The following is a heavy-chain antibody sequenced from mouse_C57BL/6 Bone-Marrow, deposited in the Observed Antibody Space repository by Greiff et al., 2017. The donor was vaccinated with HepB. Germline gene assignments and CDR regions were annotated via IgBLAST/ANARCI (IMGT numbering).Heavy chain of an antibody. CDR2: IYPGSGST. D-gene: IGHD1-1*01. CDR3: ARRDGSSDDY. Sequence: QVQLQQPGAELVKPGASVKMSCKASGYTFTSYWITWVKQRPGQGLEWIGDIYPGSGSTNYNEKFKSKATLTVDKSSSTAYMQLSSLTSEDSAVYYCARRDGSSDDYWGQGTTLTVAS. J-gene: IGHJ2*01. V-gene: IGHV1-55*01. CDR1: GYTFTSYW.